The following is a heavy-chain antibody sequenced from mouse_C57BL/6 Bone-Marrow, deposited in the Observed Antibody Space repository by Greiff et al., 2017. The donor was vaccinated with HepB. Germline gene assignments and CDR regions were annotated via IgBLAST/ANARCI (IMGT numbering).Heavy chain of an antibody. CDR1: GFPITSGYY. V-gene: IGHV12-3*01. D-gene: IGHD2-3*01. Sequence: QVQLKESGPGLVKPSQSLFLTCSITGFPITSGYYWIWIRQSPGKPLEWMGYITHSGETFYNPSLQSPISITRETSKNQFYLQLNSVTTEDTAMYYCAGDNDGYPFAYGGQGTRVTVSA. J-gene: IGHJ3*01. CDR2: ITHSGET. CDR3: AGDNDGYPFAY.